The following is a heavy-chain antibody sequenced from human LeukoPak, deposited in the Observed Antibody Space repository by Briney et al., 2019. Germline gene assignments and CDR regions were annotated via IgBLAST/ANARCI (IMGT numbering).Heavy chain of an antibody. CDR1: GGTFSSYA. CDR3: TRGITVTGNFDY. CDR2: IIPIFDTA. Sequence: GASVKVSFKASGGTFSSYAFNWVRQAPGQGLEWMGGIIPIFDTANYAQKFQDRVTITADESTSTAYMELSSLGSEDTAVYYFTRGITVTGNFDYWGQGTLVTVSS. J-gene: IGHJ4*02. V-gene: IGHV1-69*13. D-gene: IGHD6-19*01.